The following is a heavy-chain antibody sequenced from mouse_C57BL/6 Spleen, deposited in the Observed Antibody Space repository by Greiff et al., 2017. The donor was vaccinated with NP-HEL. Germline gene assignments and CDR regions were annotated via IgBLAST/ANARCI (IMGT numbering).Heavy chain of an antibody. D-gene: IGHD2-3*01. CDR3: ARGDGYWGY. Sequence: QVQLQQSGAELVRPGASVKLSCKASGYTFTDYYINWVKQRPGQGLEWIARIYPGSGNTYYNEKFKGKATLTAEKSSSTAYMQLSSLTSEDSAVYFCARGDGYWGYWGQGTTLTVSS. CDR1: GYTFTDYY. CDR2: IYPGSGNT. J-gene: IGHJ2*01. V-gene: IGHV1-76*01.